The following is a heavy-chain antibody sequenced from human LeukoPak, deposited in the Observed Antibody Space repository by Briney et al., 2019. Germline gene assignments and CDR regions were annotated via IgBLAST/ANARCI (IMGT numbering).Heavy chain of an antibody. D-gene: IGHD3-22*01. J-gene: IGHJ4*02. CDR3: ARDSRGFDY. V-gene: IGHV3-21*01. Sequence: PGGSLRLSCAASGFTFSSYSMNLVRQAPGRGQKWVSSISSSSSYIYYADSVKGRFTISRDNAKNSLYLQMNSLRAEDTAVYYCARDSRGFDYWGQGTLVTVSS. CDR2: ISSSSSYI. CDR1: GFTFSSYS.